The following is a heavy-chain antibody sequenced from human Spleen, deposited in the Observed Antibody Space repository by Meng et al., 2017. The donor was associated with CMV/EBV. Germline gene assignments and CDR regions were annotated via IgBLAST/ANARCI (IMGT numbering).Heavy chain of an antibody. D-gene: IGHD3-10*01. CDR3: AREGRDLDY. CDR2: IKQDGSEM. V-gene: IGHV3-7*01. CDR1: GFTFSNYW. Sequence: GGSLRLSCAGSGFTFSNYWMSWVRQAPGKGLEWLANIKQDGSEMYYVDSVKGRFTISRDNTNRSLYLQMNSLGGDDTAVYYCAREGRDLDYWGQGTLVTVSS. J-gene: IGHJ4*02.